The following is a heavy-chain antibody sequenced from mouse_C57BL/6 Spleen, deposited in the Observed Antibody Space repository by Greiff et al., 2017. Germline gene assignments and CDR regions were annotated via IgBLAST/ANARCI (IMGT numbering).Heavy chain of an antibody. CDR1: GFTFSSYA. CDR2: ISDGGSYT. V-gene: IGHV5-4*03. J-gene: IGHJ3*01. Sequence: EVKLMESGGGLVKPGGSLKLSCAASGFTFSSYAMSWVRQTPEKRLEWVATISDGGSYTYYPDNVEGRFTISRDNAKNNLYLQMSHLKSEDTAMYYCARGQLRRAFAYWGQGTLVTVSA. CDR3: ARGQLRRAFAY. D-gene: IGHD3-2*02.